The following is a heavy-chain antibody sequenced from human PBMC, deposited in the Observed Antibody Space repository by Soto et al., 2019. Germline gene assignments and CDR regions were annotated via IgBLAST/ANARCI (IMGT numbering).Heavy chain of an antibody. J-gene: IGHJ2*01. CDR3: AKDQPDGLELLWFGEGWWYFDL. D-gene: IGHD3-10*01. CDR1: GFTFSSYA. Sequence: QVQLVESGGGVVQPGRSLRLSCAASGFTFSSYAMHWVRQAPGKGLEWVAVISYDGSNKYYADSVKGRFTISRDNSKNTLYLQMNSLRAEDTAVYYCAKDQPDGLELLWFGEGWWYFDLWGRGTLVTVSS. V-gene: IGHV3-30*04. CDR2: ISYDGSNK.